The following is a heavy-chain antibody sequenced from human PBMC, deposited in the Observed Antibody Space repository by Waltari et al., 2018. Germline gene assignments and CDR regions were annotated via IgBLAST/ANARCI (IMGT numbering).Heavy chain of an antibody. J-gene: IGHJ4*02. V-gene: IGHV3-74*01. CDR3: ARLTVVSNNDY. CDR1: GFTFSSYW. Sequence: GGSLRLSCAASGFTFSSYWMHWVRQAPGKGLVWVSCINGDGTTTKYADSVKGRFTISRDNAKNTLYLQMNSLRAEDTAVYYCARLTVVSNNDYWGQGTLVTVSS. CDR2: INGDGTTT. D-gene: IGHD1-20*01.